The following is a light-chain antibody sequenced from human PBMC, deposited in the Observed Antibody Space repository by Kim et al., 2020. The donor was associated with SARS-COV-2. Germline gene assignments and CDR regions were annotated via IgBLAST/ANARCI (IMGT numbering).Light chain of an antibody. Sequence: EIVMTQSPATLSVSPGERATLSCRASQSVSSNLAWYQQKPGQAPRLLIYGASTRATGIPATFSGSGSGTEFTLTISSLQSEDFAVYYCQQYYNWPPLTFGGGTKVEI. CDR3: QQYYNWPPLT. CDR1: QSVSSN. CDR2: GAS. J-gene: IGKJ4*01. V-gene: IGKV3-15*01.